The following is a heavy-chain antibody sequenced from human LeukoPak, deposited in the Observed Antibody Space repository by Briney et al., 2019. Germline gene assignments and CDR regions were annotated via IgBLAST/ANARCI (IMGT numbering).Heavy chain of an antibody. CDR2: IYYSRTT. CDR3: ARLGGSQTTPY. CDR1: GGSISSYY. V-gene: IGHV4-59*08. J-gene: IGHJ4*02. Sequence: SETLSLTCTLSGGSISSYYWSWIRQPPEKGLEWIGYIYYSRTTNYNPSLKSRVTMSVDTSKNQFSLKLSSVTAADTAVYYCARLGGSQTTPYWGQGTLVTVSS. D-gene: IGHD1-26*01.